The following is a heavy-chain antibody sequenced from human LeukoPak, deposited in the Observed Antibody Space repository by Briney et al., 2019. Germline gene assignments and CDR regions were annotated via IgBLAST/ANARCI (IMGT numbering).Heavy chain of an antibody. Sequence: PSETLSLTCTVSGGSVSSGSYYWSWIRQPPGKGLEWIGYIYYSGSTNYNPSLKSRVTISVDTSKNQFSLKLSSVTAADTAVYYCARERAPLRYFDYWGQGTLDTVSS. CDR2: IYYSGST. V-gene: IGHV4-61*01. CDR1: GGSVSSGSYY. CDR3: ARERAPLRYFDY. J-gene: IGHJ4*02. D-gene: IGHD3-9*01.